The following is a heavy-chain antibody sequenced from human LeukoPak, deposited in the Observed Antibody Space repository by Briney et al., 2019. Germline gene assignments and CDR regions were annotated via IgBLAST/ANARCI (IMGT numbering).Heavy chain of an antibody. Sequence: ASVKVSCKASGYTFTDYYMHWVRQAPGQGLEWMGWINPNSGGTNYAQKFQGRVTMTRDTSISTAYMELSRLRSDDTAVYYCATVHHRYYDFWSGYYTTNYWGQGTLSPSPQ. CDR1: GYTFTDYY. J-gene: IGHJ4*02. V-gene: IGHV1-2*02. D-gene: IGHD3-3*01. CDR2: INPNSGGT. CDR3: ATVHHRYYDFWSGYYTTNY.